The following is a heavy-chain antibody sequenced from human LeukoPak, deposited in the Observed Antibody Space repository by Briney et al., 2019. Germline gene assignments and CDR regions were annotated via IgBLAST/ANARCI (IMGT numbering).Heavy chain of an antibody. Sequence: GGSLRLSCAASGLSFCAHAMHWVRQAPGMGLEWVSGVGGGGQRTHYADSVKGRFTISRDNSKNTLYLQMNSLRAEDTAIYYCAKDRGYYVDTGTINFWGQGPLVTVS. D-gene: IGHD3-22*01. V-gene: IGHV3-23*01. CDR1: GLSFCAHA. CDR2: VGGGGQRT. CDR3: AKDRGYYVDTGTINF. J-gene: IGHJ4*02.